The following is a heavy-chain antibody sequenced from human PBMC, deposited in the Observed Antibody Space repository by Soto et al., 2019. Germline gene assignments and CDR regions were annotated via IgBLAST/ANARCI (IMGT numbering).Heavy chain of an antibody. CDR1: GYTLTELS. V-gene: IGHV1-24*01. Sequence: ASVKVSCKASGYTLTELSMHWVRQAPGKGLEWMGGFDPEDGETIYAQKFQGRVTMTEDTSTDTAYMELSSLRSEDTAVYYCATGSIDDSREFFDYWGQGTLVTVSS. CDR2: FDPEDGET. CDR3: ATGSIDDSREFFDY. D-gene: IGHD3-10*01. J-gene: IGHJ4*02.